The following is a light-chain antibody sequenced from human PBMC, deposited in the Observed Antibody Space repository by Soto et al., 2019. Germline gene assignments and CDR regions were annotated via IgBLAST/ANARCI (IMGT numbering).Light chain of an antibody. V-gene: IGKV1D-12*01. CDR1: QCISSW. CDR3: HQAISFPST. Sequence: DIQMTQSPSSVSASVGDRVTITCRASQCISSWLAWYQQKPGKAAKLLIYAASSLQSVVQSRFSGSGSGTDIPLTISSLQPEDFAPYYFHQAISFPSTFGQGTRLEIK. J-gene: IGKJ5*01. CDR2: AAS.